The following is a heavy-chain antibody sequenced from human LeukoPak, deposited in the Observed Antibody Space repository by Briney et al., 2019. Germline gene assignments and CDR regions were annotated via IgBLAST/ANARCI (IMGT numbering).Heavy chain of an antibody. CDR1: GFTFSNYG. CDR3: ARDLHYYVAMDV. V-gene: IGHV3-30*03. CDR2: ISYDGSNK. Sequence: GRSLRLSCAASGFTFSNYGMHWVRQAPGKGLEWVAMISYDGSNKYYVDSVKGRFAISRDNSKSMLFLQLNSLRAEDTALYYCARDLHYYVAMDVWGQGTTVTVSS. D-gene: IGHD3-10*02. J-gene: IGHJ6*02.